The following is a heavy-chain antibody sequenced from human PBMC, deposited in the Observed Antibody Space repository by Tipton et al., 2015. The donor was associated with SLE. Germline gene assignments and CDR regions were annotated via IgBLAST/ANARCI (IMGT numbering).Heavy chain of an antibody. V-gene: IGHV4-61*05. CDR1: GGSIGSSAYY. D-gene: IGHD3-16*01. CDR2: VYYSGST. J-gene: IGHJ4*02. CDR3: VRGGPGRPDY. Sequence: GLVKPSETLSLTCSVSGGSIGSSAYYWDWLRQSPGKGLEWIGNVYYSGSTSYNPSLKSRLTMSIDTSKNQFSLKMRSVTAADTAVYYCVRGGPGRPDYWGQGTLVTVSS.